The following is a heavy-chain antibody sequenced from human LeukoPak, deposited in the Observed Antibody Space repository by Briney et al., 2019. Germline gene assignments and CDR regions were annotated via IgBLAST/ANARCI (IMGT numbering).Heavy chain of an antibody. Sequence: SETLSLTCTVSGGSISSYYWSWIRQPPGKGLEWIGFIYYSGSTNYSPSLKSRVTISVDTSKNQFSLKLSSVTAADTAVYYCARAPDMSLDYWGQGTLSPSPQ. CDR3: ARAPDMSLDY. CDR1: GGSISSYY. V-gene: IGHV4-59*01. D-gene: IGHD2-15*01. CDR2: IYYSGST. J-gene: IGHJ4*02.